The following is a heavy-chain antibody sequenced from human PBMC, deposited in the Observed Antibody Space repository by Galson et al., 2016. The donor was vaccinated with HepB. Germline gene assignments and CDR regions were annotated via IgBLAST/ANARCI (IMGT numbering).Heavy chain of an antibody. CDR1: GFIFSSYS. V-gene: IGHV3-30-3*01. D-gene: IGHD3-16*01. Sequence: SLRLSCAASGFIFSSYSMHWVRQAPGKGLEWVAVISYDGSNKYYADSVKGRFTISRDIPKNTLYLQMNGLRAEDTAVYYCARGPFALGDRKVYDFDYWGQGTLVTVAS. J-gene: IGHJ4*02. CDR3: ARGPFALGDRKVYDFDY. CDR2: ISYDGSNK.